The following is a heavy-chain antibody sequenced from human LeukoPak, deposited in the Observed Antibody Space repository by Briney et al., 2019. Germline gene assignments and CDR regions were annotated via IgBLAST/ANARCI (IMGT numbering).Heavy chain of an antibody. D-gene: IGHD2-15*01. Sequence: PSETLSLTCAVYGGSFSGYYWSWIRQPPGKGLEWIGEINHSGSTYYNPSLKSRVTISVDTSKNQFSLKLSSVTAADTAVYYCARHDYCSGGSCLFFDYWGQGTLVTVSS. V-gene: IGHV4-34*01. J-gene: IGHJ4*02. CDR3: ARHDYCSGGSCLFFDY. CDR2: INHSGST. CDR1: GGSFSGYY.